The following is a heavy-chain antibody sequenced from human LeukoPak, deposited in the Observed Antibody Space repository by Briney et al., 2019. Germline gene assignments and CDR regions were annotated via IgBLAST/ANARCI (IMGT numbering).Heavy chain of an antibody. CDR1: GFTFSSYS. CDR3: ARTPRSYDYVWGSYRPNHYYYMDV. D-gene: IGHD3-16*02. V-gene: IGHV3-21*01. J-gene: IGHJ6*03. Sequence: TGGSLRLSCAASGFTFSSYSMNWVRQAPGKGLEWVSSISSSSSYTYYADSVKGRYTISRDNAKNSLYLQMNSLRAGDTAVYYCARTPRSYDYVWGSYRPNHYYYMDVWGKGTTVTVSS. CDR2: ISSSSSYT.